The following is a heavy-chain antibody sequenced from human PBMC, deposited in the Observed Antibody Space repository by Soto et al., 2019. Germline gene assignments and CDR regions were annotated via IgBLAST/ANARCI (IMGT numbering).Heavy chain of an antibody. V-gene: IGHV2-5*02. CDR1: GFSLNTNGVG. CDR2: IYWDDDK. CDR3: AHRPGAPGHFDY. J-gene: IGHJ4*02. Sequence: QITLKESGPTLVKPTQTLTLTCIFSGFSLNTNGVGVGWIRQPPGKALEWLALIYWDDDKRSSPSLNNRPTITKHTSKNQVVLTMTNIDPVDTATYYCAHRPGAPGHFDYWGQGTLVTVSS.